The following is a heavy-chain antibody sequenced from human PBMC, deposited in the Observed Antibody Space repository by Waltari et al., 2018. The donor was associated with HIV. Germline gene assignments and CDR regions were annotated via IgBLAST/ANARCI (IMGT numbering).Heavy chain of an antibody. CDR2: INHSGST. CDR3: ARSRVGYYYGSGIYRYFDY. J-gene: IGHJ4*02. D-gene: IGHD3-10*01. CDR1: GGSFSGYY. Sequence: QVQLQQRGAGLLKPSETLSLTCAVYGGSFSGYYWSWIRQPPGKGLEWTWEINHSGSTNYNPSLKSRVTISVDTSKNQFSLKLSCVTAADTAVYYCARSRVGYYYGSGIYRYFDYWGQGTLVTVSS. V-gene: IGHV4-34*01.